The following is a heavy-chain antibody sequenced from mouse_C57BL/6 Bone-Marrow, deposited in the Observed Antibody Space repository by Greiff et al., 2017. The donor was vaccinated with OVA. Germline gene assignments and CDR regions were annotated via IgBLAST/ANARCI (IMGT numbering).Heavy chain of an antibody. V-gene: IGHV5-12*01. CDR2: ISNGGGST. CDR3: ARRYGYFPWFAY. J-gene: IGHJ3*01. Sequence: EVQLVESGGGLVQPGGSLKLSCAASGFTFSDYYMYWVRQTPEKRLEWVAYISNGGGSTYYPDTVKGRFTISRDNAKNTLYLQMSRLKSEDTAMYYCARRYGYFPWFAYWGQGTLVTVSA. CDR1: GFTFSDYY. D-gene: IGHD2-2*01.